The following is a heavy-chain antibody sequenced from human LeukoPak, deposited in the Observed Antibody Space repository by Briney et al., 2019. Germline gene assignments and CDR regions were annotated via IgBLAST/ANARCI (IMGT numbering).Heavy chain of an antibody. Sequence: PSETLSLTCTVSGGSVSSGSYYWSWIRQPPGKGLEWIGYIYYSGSTNYNPSLKSRVTISVDTSKNQFSLKLSSVTAVDTAVYYCAPGVFDWLGGFDPWGQGTLVTVSS. D-gene: IGHD3-9*01. V-gene: IGHV4-61*01. CDR2: IYYSGST. J-gene: IGHJ5*02. CDR1: GGSVSSGSYY. CDR3: APGVFDWLGGFDP.